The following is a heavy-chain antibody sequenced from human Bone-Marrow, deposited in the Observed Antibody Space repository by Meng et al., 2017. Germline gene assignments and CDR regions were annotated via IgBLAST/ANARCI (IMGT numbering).Heavy chain of an antibody. CDR2: TYYRSRWYS. V-gene: IGHV6-1*01. D-gene: IGHD1-1*01. CDR3: ARDGTSWYFFDY. J-gene: IGHJ4*02. CDR1: GDSVSSNSAT. Sequence: QVQLQQSGPGLVKLSQTLSLTCAISGDSVSSNSATWNWIRQSPSRGLEWLGRTYYRSRWYSDYAVSVQSRITINPDTSKNQFSLQLNSLTPEDSAVYYCARDGTSWYFFDYWGQGTLVTVSS.